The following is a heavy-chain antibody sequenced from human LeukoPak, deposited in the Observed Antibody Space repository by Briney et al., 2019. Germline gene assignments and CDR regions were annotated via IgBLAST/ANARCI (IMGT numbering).Heavy chain of an antibody. D-gene: IGHD3-16*01. V-gene: IGHV4-59*01. CDR3: AREVRSWRYFDY. J-gene: IGHJ4*02. CDR2: IYYSGST. CDR1: GGSISSYY. Sequence: SETLSLTCTASGGSISSYYWSWIRQPPGKGLEWIGYIYYSGSTNYNPSLKSRVTISVDTSKNQFSLKLSSVTAADTAVYYCAREVRSWRYFDYWGQGTLVTVSS.